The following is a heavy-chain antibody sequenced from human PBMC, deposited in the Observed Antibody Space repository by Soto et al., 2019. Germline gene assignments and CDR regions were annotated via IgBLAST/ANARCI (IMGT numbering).Heavy chain of an antibody. Sequence: QVQLVESGGGVVQPGRSLRLSCAASGFTFSNYGMHWVRQAPGKGLEWLAVISNDGSNENYADSVKGRFTISRDNSKNMVYLQTNSLRAEDRAVYYCARHSSTTNYYYGMDVWGQGTTVTVSS. CDR3: ARHSSTTNYYYGMDV. V-gene: IGHV3-30*03. CDR2: ISNDGSNE. J-gene: IGHJ6*02. D-gene: IGHD6-13*01. CDR1: GFTFSNYG.